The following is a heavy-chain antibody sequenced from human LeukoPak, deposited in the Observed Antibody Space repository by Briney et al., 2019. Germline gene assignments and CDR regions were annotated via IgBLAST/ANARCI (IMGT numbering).Heavy chain of an antibody. D-gene: IGHD3-3*01. Sequence: PGGSLRLSCAASGFTFSSYAMHWVRQAPGKGLEWVAVISYDGSNKYYADSVKGQFTISRDNSKNTLYLQMNSLRAEDTAVYYCASEIIFGSFDYWGQGTLVTVSS. V-gene: IGHV3-30*04. CDR1: GFTFSSYA. J-gene: IGHJ4*02. CDR2: ISYDGSNK. CDR3: ASEIIFGSFDY.